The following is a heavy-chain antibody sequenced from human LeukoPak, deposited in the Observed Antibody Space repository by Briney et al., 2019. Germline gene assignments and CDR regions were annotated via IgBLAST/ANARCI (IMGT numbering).Heavy chain of an antibody. CDR1: GYTFTGYY. CDR2: ISPHNGGT. V-gene: IGHV1-2*02. CDR3: AISYEEIYFDP. Sequence: ASVKVSCKASGYTFTGYYMHWVRQAPGQGLEWMGWISPHNGGTNYAQKFPGRVTMTRDTSISTAYMELSSLRSEDTAVYYCAISYEEIYFDPWGQGTLVTVSS. J-gene: IGHJ5*02. D-gene: IGHD3-3*01.